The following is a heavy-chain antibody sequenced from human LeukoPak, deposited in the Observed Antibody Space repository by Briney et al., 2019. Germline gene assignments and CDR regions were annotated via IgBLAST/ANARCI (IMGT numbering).Heavy chain of an antibody. Sequence: GGSLRPSCAASGFTFSSYAMSWVRQAPGKGLEWVAGLGRSGEYKYYADSVKGRFTISRDNSKDTVSLQMNSLRAEDSAIYFCVKDRPCETCMPMDAWGQGTTVTVSS. J-gene: IGHJ6*02. CDR1: GFTFSSYA. CDR3: VKDRPCETCMPMDA. V-gene: IGHV3-23*01. D-gene: IGHD2-2*01. CDR2: LGRSGEYK.